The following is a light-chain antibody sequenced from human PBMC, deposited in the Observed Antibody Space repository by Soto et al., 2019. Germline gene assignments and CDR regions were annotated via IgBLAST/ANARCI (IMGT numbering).Light chain of an antibody. J-gene: IGKJ4*01. Sequence: EIVLTQSPATLSLSPGERATLSCRASQSVSSYVAWYQQKPGQAPRLLIYDASNRATGIPARFSGSGSGTDFTLTISSLEPVDFAVYYCQQRSNWPLPFGGGTKVEIK. CDR3: QQRSNWPLP. CDR2: DAS. CDR1: QSVSSY. V-gene: IGKV3-11*01.